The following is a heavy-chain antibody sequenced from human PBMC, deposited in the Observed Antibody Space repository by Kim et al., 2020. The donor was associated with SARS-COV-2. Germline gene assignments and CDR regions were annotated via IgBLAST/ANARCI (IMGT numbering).Heavy chain of an antibody. V-gene: IGHV5-51*01. CDR3: ARFGGDAFDI. J-gene: IGHJ3*02. Sequence: RYSPSVQGKVTISADKSISTGYLQWSSLKASDTAMYYCARFGGDAFDIWGQGTMVTVSS. D-gene: IGHD3-10*01.